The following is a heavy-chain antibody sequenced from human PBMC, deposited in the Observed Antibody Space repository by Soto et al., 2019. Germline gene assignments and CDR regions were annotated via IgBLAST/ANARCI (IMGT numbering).Heavy chain of an antibody. J-gene: IGHJ6*02. CDR2: IYPGDSDT. V-gene: IGHV5-51*01. CDR3: ARLQDQYCSSTSCYYYYYYGMDV. CDR1: GYSFTSYW. D-gene: IGHD2-2*01. Sequence: GESLKISCKGSGYSFTSYWIGWVRQMPGKGLEWMGIIYPGDSDTRYSPSFQGQVTISADKSISTAYLQWSSLKASDTAMYYCARLQDQYCSSTSCYYYYYYGMDVWGQGTTVTVSS.